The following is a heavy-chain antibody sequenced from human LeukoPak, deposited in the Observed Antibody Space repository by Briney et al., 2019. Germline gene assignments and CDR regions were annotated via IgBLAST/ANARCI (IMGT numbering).Heavy chain of an antibody. V-gene: IGHV4-59*01. CDR2: IYYRGST. D-gene: IGHD2-15*01. CDR1: GGSISSYY. J-gene: IGHJ4*02. CDR3: ARGRIVGDY. Sequence: PSETLSLTCTVSGGSISSYYWSWIRQPPGKGLEWIGYIYYRGSTNYNPSLKSRVTISVDTSKNQFSLKLSSVTAADTAVYYCARGRIVGDYWGQGTLVTVSS.